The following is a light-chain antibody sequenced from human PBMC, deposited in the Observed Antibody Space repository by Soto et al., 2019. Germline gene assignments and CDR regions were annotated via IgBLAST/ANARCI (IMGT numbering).Light chain of an antibody. CDR3: NSYTTSRTRV. Sequence: QSALTQPASVSGSPGQSITISCTGTSSDVGGYNYVSWYQQHPGKAPKLMIYDVTNRPSGVSNRFSGSKSGNTASLTISGLQAEDEADYYCNSYTTSRTRVFGTGTKVTVL. V-gene: IGLV2-14*03. CDR1: SSDVGGYNY. J-gene: IGLJ1*01. CDR2: DVT.